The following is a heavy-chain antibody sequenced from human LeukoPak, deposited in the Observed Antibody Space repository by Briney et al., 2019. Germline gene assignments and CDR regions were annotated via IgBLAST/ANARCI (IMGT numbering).Heavy chain of an antibody. V-gene: IGHV3-74*01. J-gene: IGHJ4*02. Sequence: GGSLRLSCAASGFTFSTYWMHWVRQAPGKGLVWVSRINSDGSSTNYADSVKGRFTISRDNAKNTLYPQMNSLRAEDTAVYFCSRDREQQPTFDYWGLGTLVTVSS. CDR1: GFTFSTYW. CDR3: SRDREQQPTFDY. D-gene: IGHD6-13*01. CDR2: INSDGSST.